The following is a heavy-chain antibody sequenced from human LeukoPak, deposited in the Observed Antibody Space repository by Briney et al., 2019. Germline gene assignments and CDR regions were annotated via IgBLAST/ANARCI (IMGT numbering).Heavy chain of an antibody. CDR1: GFTFSDCY. D-gene: IGHD5-18*01. Sequence: GGSLRLSCVASGFTFSDCYMSWIRQAPGKGLEWVSYISPDDTDVDYADSVKGRFTISRDNSKNTLYLQMNSLRAEDTAVYYCARALDTAMVIGAFDIWGQGTMVTVSS. V-gene: IGHV3-11*04. J-gene: IGHJ3*02. CDR2: ISPDDTDV. CDR3: ARALDTAMVIGAFDI.